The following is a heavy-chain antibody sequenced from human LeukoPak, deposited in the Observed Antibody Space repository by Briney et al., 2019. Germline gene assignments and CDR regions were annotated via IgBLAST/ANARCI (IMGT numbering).Heavy chain of an antibody. CDR3: ARAAVADTYYYYYMDV. Sequence: ASVKVSCKASGYTFTSYYMHWVRQAPGQGLEWMGIINPSGGSTSYAQKFQGRVTMTRDMSTSTVYMELSSLRSEDTAVYYCARAAVADTYYYYYMDVWGKGTTVTVSS. CDR1: GYTFTSYY. CDR2: INPSGGST. J-gene: IGHJ6*03. D-gene: IGHD6-19*01. V-gene: IGHV1-46*01.